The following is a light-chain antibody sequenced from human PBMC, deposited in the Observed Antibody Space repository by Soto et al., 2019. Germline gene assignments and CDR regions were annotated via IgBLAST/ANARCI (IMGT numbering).Light chain of an antibody. CDR1: QSISNW. CDR2: KAS. V-gene: IGKV1-5*03. CDR3: QQYSDNWT. J-gene: IGKJ1*01. Sequence: LIPAPASVCTTVRNRVNINCRSSQSISNWLAWYQQKPGTAPNLLIYKASTLQSGVPSRFSGSGSGTEFTLTISSLQHDDAATYYCQQYSDNWTFGQGTKV.